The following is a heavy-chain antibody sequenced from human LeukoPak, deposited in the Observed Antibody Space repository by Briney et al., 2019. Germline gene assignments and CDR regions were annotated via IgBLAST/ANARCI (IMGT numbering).Heavy chain of an antibody. CDR1: GFTFSGYW. J-gene: IGHJ5*02. Sequence: GGSLRLSCAASGFTFSGYWMHWVRQAPGKGLFWVARIKGDGSITYYAASVKGRFTISRDNAKNTLFLQMNSLRAEDTAVYYCTKSDWFDPWGQGTLVTVSS. CDR2: IKGDGSIT. V-gene: IGHV3-74*01. CDR3: TKSDWFDP.